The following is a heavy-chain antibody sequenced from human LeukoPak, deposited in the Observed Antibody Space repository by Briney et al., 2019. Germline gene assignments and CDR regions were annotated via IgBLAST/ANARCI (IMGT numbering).Heavy chain of an antibody. D-gene: IGHD3-10*01. J-gene: IGHJ6*02. CDR3: AKDYGRFGEAPYWYGMDV. CDR2: ISSSSSYI. V-gene: IGHV3-21*01. CDR1: GFTCSSYS. Sequence: GGSLRLSRAASGFTCSSYSMNWVRQAPGKGLEWVSSISSSSSYIYYADSVKGRFTISRDNSKNTLYLQMNSLRVEDTAVYYCAKDYGRFGEAPYWYGMDVWGQGTTVTVSS.